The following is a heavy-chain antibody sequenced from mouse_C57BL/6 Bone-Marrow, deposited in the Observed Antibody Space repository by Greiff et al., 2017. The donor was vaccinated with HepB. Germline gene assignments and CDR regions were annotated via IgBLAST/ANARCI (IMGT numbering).Heavy chain of an antibody. V-gene: IGHV5-6*01. J-gene: IGHJ2*01. CDR1: GFTFSSYG. Sequence: EVQGVESGGDLVKPGGSLKLSCAASGFTFSSYGMSWVRQTPDKRLVWVATISSGGSYTYYPDSVKGRFTISRDNAKNTLYLQMSSLKSEDTAMYYCARRGEYYGSKDYWGQGTTLTVSS. CDR2: ISSGGSYT. D-gene: IGHD1-1*01. CDR3: ARRGEYYGSKDY.